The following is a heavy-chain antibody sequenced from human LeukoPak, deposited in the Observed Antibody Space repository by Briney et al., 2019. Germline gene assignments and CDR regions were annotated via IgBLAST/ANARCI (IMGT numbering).Heavy chain of an antibody. CDR1: GFPFSSFW. CDR2: IRPDGSEQ. CDR3: SGRDSSRSPRAY. D-gene: IGHD6-13*01. J-gene: IGHJ4*02. Sequence: PGGSLRLSCAASGFPFSSFWMNWVRQTPGRGLEWLANIRPDGSEQHYVDSVRGRFTISRDNAKNSVYLDMNNLRVDDTGVYYCSGRDSSRSPRAYWGQGTLVSVSS. V-gene: IGHV3-7*01.